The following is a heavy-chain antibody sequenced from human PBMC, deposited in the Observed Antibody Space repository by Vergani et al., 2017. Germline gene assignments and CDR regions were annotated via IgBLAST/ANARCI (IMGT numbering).Heavy chain of an antibody. CDR1: GSTFTSNC. J-gene: IGHJ2*01. V-gene: IGHV5-10-1*03. CDR3: ALSSSAYDSSCYWYFDL. D-gene: IGHD5-12*01. CDR2: IDPTDSYT. Sequence: EVQLVQSGAEVKKPGASLRISCKGAGSTFTSNCISWVLQMPGKGLEWRGRIDPTDSYTKYSPSFQGHVTISADKSISTAYLQWSSLKASDTAMYYCALSSSAYDSSCYWYFDLWGRGTLVTVSS.